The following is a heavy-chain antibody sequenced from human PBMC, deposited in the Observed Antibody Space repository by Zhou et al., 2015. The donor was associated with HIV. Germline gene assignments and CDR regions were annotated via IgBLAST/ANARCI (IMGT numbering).Heavy chain of an antibody. D-gene: IGHD2-21*02. J-gene: IGHJ4*02. V-gene: IGHV3-23*04. CDR1: GFIFDDFA. CDR3: ARGRNGVTAALDF. Sequence: DEHLVESGGDLVQPGGSLTLSCATSGFIFDDFAMSWVRHDPGKGLEWISGISATGHSVFYADSVKGRFTISRDNSGNTLYLQMSSLRVGDTAIYYCARGRNGVTAALDFWGQGTLVTVSS. CDR2: ISATGHSV.